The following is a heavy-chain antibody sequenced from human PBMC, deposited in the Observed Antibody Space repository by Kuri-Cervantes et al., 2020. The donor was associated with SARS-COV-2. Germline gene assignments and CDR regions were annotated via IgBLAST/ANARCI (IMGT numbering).Heavy chain of an antibody. CDR3: ARGGGYSYGYLLDYYYYYMGV. CDR2: ISSSGSTI. J-gene: IGHJ6*03. D-gene: IGHD5-18*01. CDR1: GFTFSDYY. Sequence: GESLKISCAASGFTFSDYYMSWIRQAPGKGLEWVSYISSSGSTIYYADSVKGRFTISRDNAKNSLYLQMNSLRAEDTAVYYCARGGGYSYGYLLDYYYYYMGVWGKGTTVTVSS. V-gene: IGHV3-11*01.